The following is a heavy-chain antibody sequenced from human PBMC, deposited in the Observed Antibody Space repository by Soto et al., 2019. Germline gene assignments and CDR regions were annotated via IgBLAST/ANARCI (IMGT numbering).Heavy chain of an antibody. D-gene: IGHD2-2*01. Sequence: ASGKVSCKASGYTFTGYYMHWVRQAPGQGLEWMGWINPNSGGTNYAQKFQGWVTMTRDTSISTAYMELSRLRSDDTAVYYCAREGCSSTSCYPPYSYYGMDVWGQGATVTVSS. CDR1: GYTFTGYY. CDR2: INPNSGGT. CDR3: AREGCSSTSCYPPYSYYGMDV. V-gene: IGHV1-2*04. J-gene: IGHJ6*02.